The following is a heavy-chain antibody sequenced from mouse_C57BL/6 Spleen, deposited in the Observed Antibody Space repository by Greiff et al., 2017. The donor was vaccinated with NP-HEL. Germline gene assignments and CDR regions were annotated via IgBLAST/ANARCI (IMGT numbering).Heavy chain of an antibody. CDR3: ARQGYYGTAWFAY. Sequence: DVQLVASGGGLVQPGGSLKLSCAASGFTFSDYGMAWVRQAPRKGPEWVAFISNLAYSIYYADTVTGRFTISRENAKNTLYLEMSSLRSEDTAMYYCARQGYYGTAWFAYWGQGTLVTVSA. CDR1: GFTFSDYG. V-gene: IGHV5-15*01. D-gene: IGHD2-1*01. CDR2: ISNLAYSI. J-gene: IGHJ3*01.